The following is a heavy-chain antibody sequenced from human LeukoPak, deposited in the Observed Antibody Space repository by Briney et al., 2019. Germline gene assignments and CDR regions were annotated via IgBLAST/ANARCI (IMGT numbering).Heavy chain of an antibody. Sequence: SVKVSCKASGGTFSSYAISWVRQAPGQGLEWMGGIIPIFGTANYAQKFQGRVTITTDESPSTAYTELSSLSAEDTAVYYCARARGYQVPLFYWGQGTLVTVSS. V-gene: IGHV1-69*05. CDR2: IIPIFGTA. CDR1: GGTFSSYA. CDR3: ARARGYQVPLFY. J-gene: IGHJ4*02. D-gene: IGHD2-2*01.